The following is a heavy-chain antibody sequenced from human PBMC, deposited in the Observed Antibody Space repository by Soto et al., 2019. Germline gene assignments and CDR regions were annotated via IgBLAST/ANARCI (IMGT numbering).Heavy chain of an antibody. CDR1: GGSISTYY. V-gene: IGHV4-59*08. D-gene: IGHD3-10*01. CDR2: IYHSGST. CDR3: ARQRGIFGEVLFDS. J-gene: IGHJ4*02. Sequence: NPSETLSLTCTVSGGSISTYYWSWIRQSPGKGLQWTGYIYHSGSTNYNPSLRSRVTISVDTSKNQFSLNLTSVTAADTAVYYCARQRGIFGEVLFDSWGQGALVT.